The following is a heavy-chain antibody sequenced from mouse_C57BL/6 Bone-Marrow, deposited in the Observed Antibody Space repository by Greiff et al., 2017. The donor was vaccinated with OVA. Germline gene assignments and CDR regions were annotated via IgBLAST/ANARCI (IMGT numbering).Heavy chain of an antibody. J-gene: IGHJ3*01. CDR1: GFTFSDYG. CDR3: ARRDSAGPAWFAY. D-gene: IGHD3-2*02. CDR2: ISSGSSTI. Sequence: EVQGVESGGGLVKPGGSLKLSCAASGFTFSDYGMHWVRQAPEKGLEWVAYISSGSSTIYYADTVKGRFTISRDYAKNTLFLQMTSLRSEDTAMYYCARRDSAGPAWFAYWGQGTLVTVSA. V-gene: IGHV5-17*01.